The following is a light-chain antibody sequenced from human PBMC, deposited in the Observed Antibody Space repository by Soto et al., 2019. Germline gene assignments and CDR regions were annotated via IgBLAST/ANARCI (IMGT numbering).Light chain of an antibody. CDR3: QQYNSYST. CDR1: QSISTW. Sequence: DIQMTQSPSTLSASVGDRVTITCRASQSISTWLAWYQQKPGKAPQLLIQKASSLESGVPSRFSGSGSGTEFTLTISSLQPDDFATYYCQQYNSYSTFGQGTKVDIK. CDR2: KAS. V-gene: IGKV1-5*03. J-gene: IGKJ1*01.